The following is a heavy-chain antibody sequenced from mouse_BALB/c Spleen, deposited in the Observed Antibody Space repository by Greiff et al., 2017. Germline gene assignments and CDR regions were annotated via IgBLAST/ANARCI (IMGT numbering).Heavy chain of an antibody. Sequence: QVQLKQSGPGLVAPSQSLSITCTVSGFSLTSYGVHWVRQPPGKGLEWLGVIWAGGSTNYNSALMSRLSISKDNSKSQVFLKMNSLQTDDTAMYYCARRYRYDGHYYAMDYWGQGTSVTVSS. J-gene: IGHJ4*01. CDR3: ARRYRYDGHYYAMDY. D-gene: IGHD2-14*01. V-gene: IGHV2-9*02. CDR1: GFSLTSYG. CDR2: IWAGGST.